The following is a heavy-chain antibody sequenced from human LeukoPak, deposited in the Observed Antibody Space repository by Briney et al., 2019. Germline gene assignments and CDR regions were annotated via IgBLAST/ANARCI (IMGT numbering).Heavy chain of an antibody. CDR1: GYTFTNYY. V-gene: IGHV1-46*01. CDR2: LNPSGGST. D-gene: IGHD3-22*01. Sequence: ASVKVSCKASGYTFTNYYMHWVRQAPGQGLEWMGTLNPSGGSTSYAQKFQGRVTMTRDMSTSTVYMELSSLRSEDTAVYYCARGGWLLAFDIWGQGTMVTVSS. J-gene: IGHJ3*02. CDR3: ARGGWLLAFDI.